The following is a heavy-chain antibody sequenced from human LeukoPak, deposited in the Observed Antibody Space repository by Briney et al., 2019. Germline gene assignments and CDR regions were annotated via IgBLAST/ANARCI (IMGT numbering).Heavy chain of an antibody. CDR3: ARGYSGYYYYYVDV. CDR1: GYTFTSYG. Sequence: RASVKVSCKASGYTFTSYGISWVRQAPGQGLEWMGWISAYNGNTNYAQKLQGRVTMTTDTSTSTAYMELRSLRSEDMAVYYCARGYSGYYYYYVDVWGKGTTVTVSS. J-gene: IGHJ6*03. CDR2: ISAYNGNT. D-gene: IGHD5-12*01. V-gene: IGHV1-18*03.